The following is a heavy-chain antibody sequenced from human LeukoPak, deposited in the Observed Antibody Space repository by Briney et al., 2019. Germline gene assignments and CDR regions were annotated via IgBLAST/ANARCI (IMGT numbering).Heavy chain of an antibody. V-gene: IGHV1-69*13. CDR3: ATALRGYCTNGVCLHGLGY. CDR2: IIPIFGTA. J-gene: IGHJ4*02. D-gene: IGHD2-8*01. CDR1: GGTFSSYA. Sequence: SVKVSCKASGGTFSSYAISWVRQAPGQGLEWMGGIIPIFGTANYAQKFQGRVTITADESTSTAYMELSSLRSEDTAVYYCATALRGYCTNGVCLHGLGYWGQGTLVTVSS.